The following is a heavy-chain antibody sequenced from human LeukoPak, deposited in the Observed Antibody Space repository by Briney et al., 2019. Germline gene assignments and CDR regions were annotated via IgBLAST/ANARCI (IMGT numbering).Heavy chain of an antibody. Sequence: SETLSLTCTVSGGSISSYYWSWIRQPPGKGLEWIGYIYYSGSTNYNPSLKSRVTISVDTSKNQFSLKLSSVTAADTAVYYCARGLRGYDYFDYWGQGTLVTVSS. CDR3: ARGLRGYDYFDY. CDR1: GGSISSYY. CDR2: IYYSGST. D-gene: IGHD5-12*01. V-gene: IGHV4-59*01. J-gene: IGHJ4*02.